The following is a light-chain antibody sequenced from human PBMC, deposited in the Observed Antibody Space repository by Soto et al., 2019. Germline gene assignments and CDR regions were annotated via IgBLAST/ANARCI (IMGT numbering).Light chain of an antibody. V-gene: IGLV2-23*01. CDR1: SSDIGGYIF. Sequence: QSALTQPASVSGSPGQSITISCTGTSSDIGGYIFVSWYQHHPGKAPKLMIYEANKRPSGVSYRFSGSKSGNTASLTISGLQAEDEADYYCCSYARVNKYVFGTETKLTVL. CDR3: CSYARVNKYV. J-gene: IGLJ1*01. CDR2: EAN.